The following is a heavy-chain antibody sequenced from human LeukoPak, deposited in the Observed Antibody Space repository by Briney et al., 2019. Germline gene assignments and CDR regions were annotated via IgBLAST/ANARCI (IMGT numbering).Heavy chain of an antibody. CDR1: GFTFSSYG. J-gene: IGHJ3*02. Sequence: PGGSLRLSCAASGFTFSSYGMHWVRQAPGKGLEWVAVIWYDGSNKYYADSVKGRFTISRDSSKNTLYLQMNSLRAEDTAVYYCARDRRDIVATTVVGGAFDIWGQGTMVTVSS. CDR3: ARDRRDIVATTVVGGAFDI. CDR2: IWYDGSNK. D-gene: IGHD5-12*01. V-gene: IGHV3-33*01.